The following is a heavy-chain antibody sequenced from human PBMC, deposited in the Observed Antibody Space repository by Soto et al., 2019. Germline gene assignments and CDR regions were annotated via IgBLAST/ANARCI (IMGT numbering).Heavy chain of an antibody. CDR2: ISAYNGNT. D-gene: IGHD3-3*01. J-gene: IGHJ6*03. CDR1: GYTFTCYG. V-gene: IGHV1-18*01. Sequence: ASVQVSCKASGYTFTCYGISWVRQAPGQGLEWMGWISAYNGNTNYAQKLQGRVTKSTDTSTSTAYMELRSLRTDDTAVYYCARDGFTSGGVGTYYYYYMDVWGKGTTVTVSS. CDR3: ARDGFTSGGVGTYYYYYMDV.